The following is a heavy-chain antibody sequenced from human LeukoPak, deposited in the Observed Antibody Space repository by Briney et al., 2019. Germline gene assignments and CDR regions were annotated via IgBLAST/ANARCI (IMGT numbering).Heavy chain of an antibody. J-gene: IGHJ5*02. CDR2: ICGSGDST. Sequence: PGGSLRLSCSASGFTFNIYSMNWVRQAPGKGLEWVSAICGSGDSTYYADSVKGRFISSRDTSNNMLYLQMNSLRAEDTAVYYFAKDRGAYVGTANNLLDPCGQGTLVTVSS. V-gene: IGHV3-23*01. D-gene: IGHD2-15*01. CDR1: GFTFNIYS. CDR3: AKDRGAYVGTANNLLDP.